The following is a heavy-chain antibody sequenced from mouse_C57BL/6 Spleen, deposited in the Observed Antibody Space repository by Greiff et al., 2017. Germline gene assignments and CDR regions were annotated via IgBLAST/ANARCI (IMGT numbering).Heavy chain of an antibody. CDR2: IYTGSGYT. J-gene: IGHJ3*01. CDR1: GYTFTSYA. V-gene: IGHV1-81*01. CDR3: ARVRVCGIAY. D-gene: IGHD1-1*01. Sequence: QVQLQQSGAELARPGASVKMSCKASGYTFTSYAITWVKQRPGQGLEWIGYIYTGSGYTYYNEKFKGNATMSADKSSSTPYMQLRSLTSEDSAVCYCARVRVCGIAYWGQGTPVTVSA.